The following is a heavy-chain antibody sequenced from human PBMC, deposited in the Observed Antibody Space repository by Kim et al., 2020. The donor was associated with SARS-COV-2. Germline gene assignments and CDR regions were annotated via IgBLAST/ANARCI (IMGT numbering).Heavy chain of an antibody. V-gene: IGHV3-30-3*02. CDR3: AKGRIAVAGTPMNY. J-gene: IGHJ4*02. Sequence: ADSVKGRFTNSRDNSKNTLYLQMNSRRAEDTAVYYCAKGRIAVAGTPMNYWGQGTLVTVSS. D-gene: IGHD6-19*01.